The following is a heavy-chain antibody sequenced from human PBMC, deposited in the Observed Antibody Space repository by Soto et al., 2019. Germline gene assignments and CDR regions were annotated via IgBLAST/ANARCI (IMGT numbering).Heavy chain of an antibody. Sequence: GGSLRLSCAASGFTFDSYAMHWVRQAPGKGLEWVSSISWNSGTTGYADSVKGRFTISRDSAKNSLYLQMDSLRAEDTALYYCAKELGGYSYGYEPDYWGQGTLVTVSS. D-gene: IGHD5-18*01. CDR2: ISWNSGTT. J-gene: IGHJ4*02. CDR3: AKELGGYSYGYEPDY. V-gene: IGHV3-9*01. CDR1: GFTFDSYA.